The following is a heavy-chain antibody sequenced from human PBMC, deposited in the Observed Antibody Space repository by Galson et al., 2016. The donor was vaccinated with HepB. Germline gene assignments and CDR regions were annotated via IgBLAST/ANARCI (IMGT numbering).Heavy chain of an antibody. CDR1: GVSISSYF. CDR3: ARNDYGTDWFDP. D-gene: IGHD4-17*01. J-gene: IGHJ5*02. CDR2: IYYSGST. V-gene: IGHV4-59*01. Sequence: SETLSLTCTVSGVSISSYFWSWIRQPPGKGLEWIGYIYYSGSTNYNPSLKSRVTISVDTSKNQFSLKLSSVTAADTAVYYCARNDYGTDWFDPWGQGTLDTVSS.